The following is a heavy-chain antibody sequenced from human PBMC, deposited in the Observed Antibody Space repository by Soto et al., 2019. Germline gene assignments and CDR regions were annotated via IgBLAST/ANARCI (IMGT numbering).Heavy chain of an antibody. J-gene: IGHJ3*02. D-gene: IGHD2-2*01. V-gene: IGHV1-18*01. CDR1: GYTFTSYG. Sequence: ASVKVSCKASGYTFTSYGISWVRQVPGQGLEWMGWISAYNGNTNYAQKFQGRVTMTRDTSTSTVYMELSSLRSEDTAVYYCARGNGACSTSCLSDAFDIWGQGTMVTVSS. CDR3: ARGNGACSTSCLSDAFDI. CDR2: ISAYNGNT.